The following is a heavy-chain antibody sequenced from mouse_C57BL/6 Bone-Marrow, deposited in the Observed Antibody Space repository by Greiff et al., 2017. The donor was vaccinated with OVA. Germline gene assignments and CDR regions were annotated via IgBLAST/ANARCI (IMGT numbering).Heavy chain of an antibody. J-gene: IGHJ4*01. D-gene: IGHD3-2*02. Sequence: VQLQQPGAELVKPGASVKLSCKASGYTFTSYWMHWVKQRPGQGLEWIGMIHPNSGSTNYNEKFKSKATLTVDKSSSTAYMQLSSLTSEDSAVYYCAKLDSSGYLCPYYAMDYWGQGTSVTVSS. V-gene: IGHV1-64*01. CDR3: AKLDSSGYLCPYYAMDY. CDR1: GYTFTSYW. CDR2: IHPNSGST.